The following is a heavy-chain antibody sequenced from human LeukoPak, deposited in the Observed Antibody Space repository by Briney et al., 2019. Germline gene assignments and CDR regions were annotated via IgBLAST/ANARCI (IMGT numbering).Heavy chain of an antibody. CDR1: GYTLTELS. CDR2: FDPEDGET. D-gene: IGHD6-13*01. CDR3: ATVRTDSSSWYGFNY. J-gene: IGHJ4*02. Sequence: ASVKVSCKASGYTLTELSMHWVRQAPGKGLEWMGGFDPEDGETIYAQKFQGRVTMTEDTSTDTAYMELSSLRSEDTAVCYCATVRTDSSSWYGFNYWGQGTLVTVSS. V-gene: IGHV1-24*01.